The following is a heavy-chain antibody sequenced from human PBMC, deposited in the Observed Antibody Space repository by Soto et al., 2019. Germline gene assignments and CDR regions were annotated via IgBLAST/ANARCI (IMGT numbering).Heavy chain of an antibody. CDR3: ARGNCGGDCYRGGYYYYGMDV. V-gene: IGHV1-69*13. J-gene: IGHJ6*02. CDR2: IIPIFGTA. D-gene: IGHD2-21*02. CDR1: GGTFSSYA. Sequence: SVKVSCKASGGTFSSYAISWVRQAPGQGLEWMGGIIPIFGTANYAQKFQGRVTITADESTSTAYMELSSLRSEDTAVYYCARGNCGGDCYRGGYYYYGMDVWGQGTAVTVSS.